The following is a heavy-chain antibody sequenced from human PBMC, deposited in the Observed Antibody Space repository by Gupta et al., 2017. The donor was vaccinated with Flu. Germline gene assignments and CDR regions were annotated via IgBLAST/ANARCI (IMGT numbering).Heavy chain of an antibody. V-gene: IGHV4-34*01. D-gene: IGHD1-20*01. J-gene: IGHJ4*02. Sequence: PPGKGLEWIGEINHSGSTNYNPSLKSRVTISVDTSKNQFSLKLSSVTAADTAVYYCARGRWGITGTLAPLDYWGQGTLVTVSS. CDR3: ARGRWGITGTLAPLDY. CDR2: INHSGST.